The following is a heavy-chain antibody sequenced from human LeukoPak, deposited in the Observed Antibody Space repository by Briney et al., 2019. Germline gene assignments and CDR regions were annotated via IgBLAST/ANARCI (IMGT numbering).Heavy chain of an antibody. D-gene: IGHD1-26*01. CDR2: IYYSGST. CDR3: ASRTRYSGSYLTFDY. CDR1: GGSISSSSYY. J-gene: IGHJ4*02. V-gene: IGHV4-39*01. Sequence: SETLSLTCTVSGGSISSSSYYWGWIRQPPGKGLEWIGSIYYSGSTYYNPPLKSRVTISVDTSKNQFSLKLSSVTAADTAVYYCASRTRYSGSYLTFDYWGQGTLVTVSS.